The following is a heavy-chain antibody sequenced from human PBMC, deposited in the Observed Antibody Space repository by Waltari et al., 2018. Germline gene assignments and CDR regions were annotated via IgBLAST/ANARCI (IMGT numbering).Heavy chain of an antibody. CDR3: ASTVYYDSSGWTYYFDY. Sequence: QLQLQESGPGLVKPSETLSLTCTVSGGSIHSSSYYWGWIRPHPGKGLEWIGSIDYSGRTYYNPSLKSRVTISVDTSKNQFSLKLSSVTAADTAVYYCASTVYYDSSGWTYYFDYWGQGTLVTVSS. J-gene: IGHJ4*02. D-gene: IGHD3-22*01. V-gene: IGHV4-39*01. CDR1: GGSIHSSSYY. CDR2: IDYSGRT.